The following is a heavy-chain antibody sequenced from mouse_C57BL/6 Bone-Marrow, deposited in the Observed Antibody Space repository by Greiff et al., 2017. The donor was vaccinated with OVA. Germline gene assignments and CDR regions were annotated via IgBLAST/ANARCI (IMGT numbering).Heavy chain of an antibody. J-gene: IGHJ4*01. D-gene: IGHD1-1*01. Sequence: QVQLQQSGAELARPGASVKLSCKASGYTFTSYGISWVKQRTGQGLEWIGEIYPRSGNTYYNEKFKGKATLTADKSSSTAYMELRSLTSEDAAVYYCARQYGNSYDYAMDYWGQGTSVTVSS. CDR3: ARQYGNSYDYAMDY. CDR2: IYPRSGNT. CDR1: GYTFTSYG. V-gene: IGHV1-81*01.